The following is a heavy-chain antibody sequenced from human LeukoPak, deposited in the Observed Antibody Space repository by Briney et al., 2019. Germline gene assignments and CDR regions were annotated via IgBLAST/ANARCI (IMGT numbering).Heavy chain of an antibody. CDR3: AKEPRVATIEIFDY. J-gene: IGHJ4*02. CDR2: ISGGGGVT. D-gene: IGHD5-12*01. Sequence: GVSLRLSCAASGFTFSSYAMSWVRQAPGKGLEWVSSISGGGGVTYYADSVKGRFTISRDNSKNTVYQQMNSLRAEDTAVYYCAKEPRVATIEIFDYWGQGTLVTVSS. CDR1: GFTFSSYA. V-gene: IGHV3-23*01.